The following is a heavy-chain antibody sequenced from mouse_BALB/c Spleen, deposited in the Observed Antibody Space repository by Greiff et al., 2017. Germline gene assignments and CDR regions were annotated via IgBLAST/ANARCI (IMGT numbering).Heavy chain of an antibody. J-gene: IGHJ1*01. CDR3: ARSGGNYVWYFDV. V-gene: IGHV1-14*01. Sequence: EVQRVESGPELVKPGASVKMSCKASGYTFTSYVMHWVKQKPGQGLEWIGYINPYNDGTKYNEKFKGKATLTSDKSSSTAYMELSSLTSEDSAVYYCARSGGNYVWYFDVWGAGTTVTVSS. CDR2: INPYNDGT. CDR1: GYTFTSYV. D-gene: IGHD2-1*01.